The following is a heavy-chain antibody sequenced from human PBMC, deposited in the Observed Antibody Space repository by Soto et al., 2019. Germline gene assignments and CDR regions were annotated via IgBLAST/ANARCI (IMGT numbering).Heavy chain of an antibody. CDR1: GFTFSSYN. J-gene: IGHJ6*02. Sequence: PGGSLRLSCAASGFTFSSYNMNWVRQAPGKGLEWVSSISSSSSYIYYADSVKGRFTISRDNAKNSLYLQMNSLRAEDTAVYYCARDLGRYCSSTSCYTSPRYYYYGMDVWGQGTTVTVSS. CDR2: ISSSSSYI. V-gene: IGHV3-21*01. CDR3: ARDLGRYCSSTSCYTSPRYYYYGMDV. D-gene: IGHD2-2*02.